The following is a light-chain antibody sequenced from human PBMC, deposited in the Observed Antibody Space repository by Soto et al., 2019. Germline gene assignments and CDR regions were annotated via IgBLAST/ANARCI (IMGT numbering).Light chain of an antibody. CDR1: QGISNY. J-gene: IGKJ1*01. V-gene: IGKV1-27*01. CDR3: QKYHSAPCT. Sequence: DIQMTQSPSSLSASVGDRVTITCRASQGISNYLAWYQQKPGKVPKLLIYAASTLQSGVPSRFSRSGSRTDFTLTISSLQHEDVATYYYQKYHSAPCTFGQETKVEIK. CDR2: AAS.